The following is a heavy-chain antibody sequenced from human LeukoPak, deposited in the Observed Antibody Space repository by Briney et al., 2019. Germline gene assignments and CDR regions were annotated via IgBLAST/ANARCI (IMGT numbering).Heavy chain of an antibody. J-gene: IGHJ4*02. CDR2: IAAYQGKI. CDR3: ARKLEPNLFDY. V-gene: IGHV1-18*01. D-gene: IGHD1-1*01. Sequence: ASVKVSCKPSGYTFTSHGLSWVRQAPGQGLEWVGWIAAYQGKIAYAQKFQGRVTTTTDTTTNTAYMELRSLRSDDTAVYYCARKLEPNLFDYWGQGTLVTVSS. CDR1: GYTFTSHG.